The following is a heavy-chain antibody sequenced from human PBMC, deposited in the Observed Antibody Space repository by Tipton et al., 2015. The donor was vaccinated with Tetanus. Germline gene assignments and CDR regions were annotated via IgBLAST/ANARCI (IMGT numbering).Heavy chain of an antibody. D-gene: IGHD1-26*01. CDR3: ARDQARGARGWNYFDY. Sequence: LRLSCTVSGGSISSGGYYWSWIGQHPGKGLEWIGDIYYSGSTYYNPSLKSRVTISVDTSKNQFSLKLNSVTAADTAVYYCARDQARGARGWNYFDYWGQGTLVTVSS. CDR1: GGSISSGGYY. J-gene: IGHJ4*02. CDR2: IYYSGST. V-gene: IGHV4-31*03.